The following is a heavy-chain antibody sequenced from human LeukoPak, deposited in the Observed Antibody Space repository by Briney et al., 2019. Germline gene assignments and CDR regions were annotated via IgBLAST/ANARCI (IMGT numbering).Heavy chain of an antibody. J-gene: IGHJ1*01. CDR3: VRMDGVYGH. CDR2: IRFSGDVI. D-gene: IGHD2-8*01. CDR1: GFTFSDYY. Sequence: GGSLRLSCAASGFTFSDYYMGWVRQAPGKGLEGVAYIRFSGDVIYYADAVKGRFTISRDNAKNSLYLQMNSMRAGDTAVYYCVRMDGVYGHWGQGTLVTVSS. V-gene: IGHV3-11*01.